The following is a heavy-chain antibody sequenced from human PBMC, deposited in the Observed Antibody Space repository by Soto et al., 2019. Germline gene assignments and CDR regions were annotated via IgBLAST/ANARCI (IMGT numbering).Heavy chain of an antibody. Sequence: TSETLSLTCTVSGGAITAYYWSWIRQHVGEGLQWIGRVYSTGSTNYNPSLRSRVTMSVDTSQNQFFLRLSSVTAADTAVYYCARDEYYDSNNWFDHWGQGILVTVSS. D-gene: IGHD3-22*01. CDR2: VYSTGST. J-gene: IGHJ5*02. V-gene: IGHV4-4*07. CDR3: ARDEYYDSNNWFDH. CDR1: GGAITAYY.